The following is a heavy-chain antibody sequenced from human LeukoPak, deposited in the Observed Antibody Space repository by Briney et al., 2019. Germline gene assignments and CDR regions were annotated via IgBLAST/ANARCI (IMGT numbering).Heavy chain of an antibody. J-gene: IGHJ3*02. CDR2: INPNSGGT. V-gene: IGHV1-2*02. CDR1: GYTFTGYY. Sequence: ASVKVSCKASGYTFTGYYMHWVRQAPGQGLVWMGWINPNSGGTNYAQKFQGRVTMTRDTSISTAYMELSRLRSDDTAVYYCARGDSSGEKASDAFDIWGQGTMVTVSS. CDR3: ARGDSSGEKASDAFDI. D-gene: IGHD3-22*01.